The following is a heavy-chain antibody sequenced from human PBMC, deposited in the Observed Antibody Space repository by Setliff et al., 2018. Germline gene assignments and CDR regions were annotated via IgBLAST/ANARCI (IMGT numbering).Heavy chain of an antibody. V-gene: IGHV4-38-2*01. CDR3: ATLTGDRGVDY. Sequence: SETLSLTCAVSGYSISSGYNWGWIRQPPGKGLEWIASIYYRGSTSYNSSLKSRVSISVDTSKNQFSLNLNSVTAADTAVYYCATLTGDRGVDYWGQGRQVTVLL. CDR2: IYYRGST. J-gene: IGHJ4*02. CDR1: GYSISSGYN. D-gene: IGHD7-27*01.